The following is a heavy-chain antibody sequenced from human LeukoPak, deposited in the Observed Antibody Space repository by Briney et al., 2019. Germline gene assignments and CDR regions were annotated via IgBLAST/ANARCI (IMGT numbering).Heavy chain of an antibody. V-gene: IGHV1-69*06. D-gene: IGHD1-26*01. J-gene: IGHJ3*02. CDR3: ARDRGSNRKWELPNSFGDAFDI. CDR1: GGTFSSYA. Sequence: SVKVSCKASGGTFSSYAISWVRQAPGQGLEWMGGIIPIFGTANYAQKFQGRVTITADKSTSTAYMELSSLRSEDTAVYYCARDRGSNRKWELPNSFGDAFDIWGQGTMVTVSS. CDR2: IIPIFGTA.